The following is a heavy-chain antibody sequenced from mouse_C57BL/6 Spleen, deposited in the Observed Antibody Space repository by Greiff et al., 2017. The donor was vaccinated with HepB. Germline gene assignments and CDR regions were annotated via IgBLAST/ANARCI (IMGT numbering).Heavy chain of an antibody. D-gene: IGHD1-1*01. CDR1: GYTFTSYW. CDR2: IHPSDSDT. V-gene: IGHV1-74*01. CDR3: AIHPPYFYGAGGAMDY. J-gene: IGHJ4*01. Sequence: VQLQQPGAELVKPGASVKVSCKASGYTFTSYWMHWVKQRPGQGLEWIGRIHPSDSDTNYNQKFKGKATLTVDKSSSTAYMQLSSLTSEDSAVYYCAIHPPYFYGAGGAMDYWGQGTSVTVSS.